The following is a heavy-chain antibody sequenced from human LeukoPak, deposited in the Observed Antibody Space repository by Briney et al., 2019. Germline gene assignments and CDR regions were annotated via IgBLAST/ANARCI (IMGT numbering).Heavy chain of an antibody. CDR2: INPNSGDT. CDR1: GYTFTGYY. D-gene: IGHD3-3*01. CDR3: ARGQRSPIFGVVIGELDHR. Sequence: ASVKVSCKASGYTFTGYYIHWVRQAPGQGLEWIGWINPNSGDTNYAQKFQGRVTMTRDTSISTAYMELSRLRSDDTAVYYCARGQRSPIFGVVIGELDHRWGQGTLVTVSS. J-gene: IGHJ4*02. V-gene: IGHV1-2*02.